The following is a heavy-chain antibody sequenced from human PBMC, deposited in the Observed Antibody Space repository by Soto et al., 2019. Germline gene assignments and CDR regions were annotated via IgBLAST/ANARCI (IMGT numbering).Heavy chain of an antibody. D-gene: IGHD5-18*01. J-gene: IGHJ6*03. CDR2: INHSGST. Sequence: SETLSLTCAVYGGSFSGYYWSWIRQPPGKGLEWIGEINHSGSTNYNPSLKSRVTISVDTSKNQFSLKLSSVTAADTAVYYCARGGGYSYGKLYYMDVWGKGTTVTVSS. CDR1: GGSFSGYY. CDR3: ARGGGYSYGKLYYMDV. V-gene: IGHV4-34*01.